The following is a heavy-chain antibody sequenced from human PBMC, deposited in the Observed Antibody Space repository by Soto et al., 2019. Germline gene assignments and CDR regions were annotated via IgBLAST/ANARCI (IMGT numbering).Heavy chain of an antibody. Sequence: QVPLVQSGAEVKKPGASVKVSCKGSGYAFTTYGITWVRQAPGQGLEWMGWISAHNGNTNYAQKLQGRVTVTRDTSTSTAYMELSSLRSDDTAVYFCASGRYGDYWGQGALVTVSS. V-gene: IGHV1-18*01. CDR1: GYAFTTYG. CDR3: ASGRYGDY. CDR2: ISAHNGNT. D-gene: IGHD1-26*01. J-gene: IGHJ4*02.